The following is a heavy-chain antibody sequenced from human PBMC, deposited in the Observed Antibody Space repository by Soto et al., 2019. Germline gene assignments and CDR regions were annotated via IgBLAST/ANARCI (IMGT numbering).Heavy chain of an antibody. V-gene: IGHV1-69*08. J-gene: IGHJ5*02. CDR2: IIPIIGII. CDR3: AGDPDSHYNDSHASSYP. D-gene: IGHD4-4*01. Sequence: QVQLVQSGAEVKKPGSSVKVACKASGGTFSTYTITWVRQAPGQGLEWLGRIIPIIGIINCAQKFQGRVTISADKFTGTAYMELTGLRSDDTAVYYCAGDPDSHYNDSHASSYPWGQGTLVTVSS. CDR1: GGTFSTYT.